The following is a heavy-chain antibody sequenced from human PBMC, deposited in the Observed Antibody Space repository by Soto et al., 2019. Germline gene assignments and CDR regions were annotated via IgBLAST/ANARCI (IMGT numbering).Heavy chain of an antibody. V-gene: IGHV3-53*01. CDR2: IYSGGST. CDR1: GFTVSGNY. J-gene: IGHJ3*02. CDR3: ARALITIFGVGHDAFDI. Sequence: GGSLRLSCAASGFTVSGNYMSWVRQAPGKGLEWVSVIYSGGSTYYADSVKGRFTISRDNSKNTLYLQMNSLRAEGTAVYYCARALITIFGVGHDAFDIWGQGTMVTV. D-gene: IGHD3-3*01.